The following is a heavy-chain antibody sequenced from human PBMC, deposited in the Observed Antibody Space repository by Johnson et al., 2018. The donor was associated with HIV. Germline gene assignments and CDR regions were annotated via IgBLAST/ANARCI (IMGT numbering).Heavy chain of an antibody. CDR1: GFAVSSKT. V-gene: IGHV3-53*01. CDR3: ARDPGSSWTDAFDI. Sequence: VQLVESGGGLVQPGGSLRLSCAASGFAVSSKTMSWVRQAPGKGLEWVSVIYSGGSTYYTDSVKGRFTISRDNSKNTLYLQMNSLRVEDTAVYYCARDPGSSWTDAFDIWGQGTMVTVSS. CDR2: IYSGGST. J-gene: IGHJ3*02. D-gene: IGHD6-13*01.